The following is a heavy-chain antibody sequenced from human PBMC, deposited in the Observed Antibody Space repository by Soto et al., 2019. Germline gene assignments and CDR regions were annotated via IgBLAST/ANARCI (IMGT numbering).Heavy chain of an antibody. J-gene: IGHJ4*02. CDR3: ARHGGIAAAGHLLDYFDY. V-gene: IGHV4-39*01. D-gene: IGHD6-13*01. CDR1: GGSISSSSYY. CDR2: IYYSGST. Sequence: KASETLSLTCTVSGGSISSSSYYWGWIRQPPGKGLEWIGSIYYSGSTYYNPSLKSRVTISVDTSKNQFSLKLSSVTAADTAVYYCARHGGIAAAGHLLDYFDYWGQGTLVTVSS.